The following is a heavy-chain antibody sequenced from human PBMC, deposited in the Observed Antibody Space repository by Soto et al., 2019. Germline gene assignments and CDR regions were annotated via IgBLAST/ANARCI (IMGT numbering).Heavy chain of an antibody. CDR1: GGTFSRHA. CDR2: IIPLFGTT. J-gene: IGHJ5*02. V-gene: IGHV1-69*13. Sequence: FSVKVSCKSLGGTFSRHAINWVRQAPGQGLEWMGGIIPLFGTTNYAQKFKGRLTITADESTNTTYMELSSLKSEDAAVYYCARASIHGSSWYFWFDPWGKGTLVTVSS. CDR3: ARASIHGSSWYFWFDP. D-gene: IGHD6-13*01.